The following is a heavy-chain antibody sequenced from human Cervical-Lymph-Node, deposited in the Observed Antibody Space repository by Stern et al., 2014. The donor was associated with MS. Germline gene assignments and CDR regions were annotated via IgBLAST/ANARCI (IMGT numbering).Heavy chain of an antibody. CDR3: AKDNHGSNHYQYGMDV. CDR1: GFTFDDYA. D-gene: IGHD1-14*01. J-gene: IGHJ6*02. CDR2: ISWNSGRM. V-gene: IGHV3-9*01. Sequence: EVQLVESGGGLVQPGRSLKLTCTASGFTFDDYAMHWVRQVPGKGLEWVSGISWNSGRMHYADSVKGRFNISRDNAKNSLYLEMNSLRIEDTALYYCAKDNHGSNHYQYGMDVWGQGTTVTVSS.